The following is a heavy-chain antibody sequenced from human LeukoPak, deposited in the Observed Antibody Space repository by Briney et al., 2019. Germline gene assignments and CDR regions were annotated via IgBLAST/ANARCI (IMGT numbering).Heavy chain of an antibody. CDR1: GGSLSGYY. D-gene: IGHD1-1*01. CDR2: INHSGST. J-gene: IGHJ5*02. Sequence: PSETLSLTCAVYGGSLSGYYWSWLRQPPGKGLEWIGEINHSGSTNYNPSLKSRVTISVDTSKNQFSLKLSSVTAADTAVYYCARRNLGRDNWFDPGGQGTLVTVSS. CDR3: ARRNLGRDNWFDP. V-gene: IGHV4-34*01.